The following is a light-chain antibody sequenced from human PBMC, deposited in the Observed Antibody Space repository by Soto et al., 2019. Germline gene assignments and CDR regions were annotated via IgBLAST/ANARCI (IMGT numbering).Light chain of an antibody. CDR1: RSDVGGYNY. CDR2: EVS. CDR3: DSYTSSRAYV. J-gene: IGLJ1*01. V-gene: IGLV2-14*01. Sequence: QSVLTQPASVSGSPGQSITLSCTGTRSDVGGYNYVSWYQQQSGKAPTLIIHEVSYRPSGVSNRFSGSKSGNTASLTISGLQAEDEADYYCDSYTSSRAYVFGIGTKLTVL.